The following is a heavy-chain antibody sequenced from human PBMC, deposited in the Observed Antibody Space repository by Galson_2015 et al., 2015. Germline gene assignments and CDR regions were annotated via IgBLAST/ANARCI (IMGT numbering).Heavy chain of an antibody. V-gene: IGHV3-43*01. D-gene: IGHD3-10*01. Sequence: SLRLSCAASGFTFDDYTMHWVRQAPGKGLEWVSLISWDGGSTYYADSVKGRFTISRDNSKNSLYLQMNSLRTEDTALYYCAKGREPGRYYFDYWGQGTLVTVSS. CDR3: AKGREPGRYYFDY. J-gene: IGHJ4*02. CDR2: ISWDGGST. CDR1: GFTFDDYT.